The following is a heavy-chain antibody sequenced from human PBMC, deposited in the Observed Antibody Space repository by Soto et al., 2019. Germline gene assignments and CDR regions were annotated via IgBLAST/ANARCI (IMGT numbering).Heavy chain of an antibody. CDR2: INPNSGGT. V-gene: IGHV1-2*04. CDR3: ARGASSSLYDFDY. J-gene: IGHJ4*02. CDR1: GYTFTGYY. D-gene: IGHD2-2*01. Sequence: ASVKVSCKASGYTFTGYYMHWVRQAPGQGLEWMGWINPNSGGTNYAQKFQGWVTMTRDTSISTAYMELSRLRSDDTAVYYCARGASSSLYDFDYWGQGTLVTVSS.